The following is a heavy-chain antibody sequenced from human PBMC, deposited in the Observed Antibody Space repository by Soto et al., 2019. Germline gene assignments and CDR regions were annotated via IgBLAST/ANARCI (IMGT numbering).Heavy chain of an antibody. Sequence: SGXTXXXATQTXXXTXTLXGXALSTRGVGVGWIRQPPGKALEWLALIYWDDDKRYSPSLKSRLTITKDTSKNQVVLTMTNMDPVDTATYYCAHGGLRIPSFDPWGQGTLVTVSS. D-gene: IGHD2-21*01. J-gene: IGHJ5*02. CDR2: IYWDDDK. CDR3: AHGGLRIPSFDP. CDR1: GXALSTRGVG. V-gene: IGHV2-5*02.